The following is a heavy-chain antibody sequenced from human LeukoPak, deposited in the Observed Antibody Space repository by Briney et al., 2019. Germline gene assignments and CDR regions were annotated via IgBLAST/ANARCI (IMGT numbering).Heavy chain of an antibody. CDR2: IRYDGSNK. J-gene: IGHJ4*02. V-gene: IGHV3-30*02. CDR1: GFTFSSYG. D-gene: IGHD2-15*01. Sequence: PGGSLRLSCAASGFTFSSYGMHWVRQAPGKGLEWVAFIRYDGSNKYYADSVKGRFTISRDNSKNTLYLQMNSLRAEDTAVYYCAKDRLYCSGGSCYSGDFDYWGQGTLVTVSS. CDR3: AKDRLYCSGGSCYSGDFDY.